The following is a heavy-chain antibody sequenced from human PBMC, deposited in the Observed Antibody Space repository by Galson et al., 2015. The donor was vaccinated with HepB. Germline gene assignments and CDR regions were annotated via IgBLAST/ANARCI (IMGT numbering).Heavy chain of an antibody. CDR2: INPSGGTS. J-gene: IGHJ4*02. D-gene: IGHD6-13*01. Sequence: SVKVSCKASGYTFTSFYMHWVRQAPGQGLEWMGIINPSGGTSTYAQKFQGRVTMTRDTSTSTVYMELSSLRSEDTAVYYCARVPWGPPVVLVRIQDGYFDFWGQGTLVTVSS. CDR1: GYTFTSFY. CDR3: ARVPWGPPVVLVRIQDGYFDF. V-gene: IGHV1-46*03.